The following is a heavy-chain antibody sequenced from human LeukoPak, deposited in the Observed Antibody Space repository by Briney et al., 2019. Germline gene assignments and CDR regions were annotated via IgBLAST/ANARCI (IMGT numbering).Heavy chain of an antibody. J-gene: IGHJ6*02. CDR2: INHSGST. Sequence: SETLSLTCAVYGGSFSGYYWSWIRQPPGKGLEWIGEINHSGSTNYNPSLKSRVTISVDTSKNQFSLKLSSVTAADTAVYYCARGGITIFGVVKDGMDVWGQGTTVTVSS. CDR1: GGSFSGYY. D-gene: IGHD3-3*01. CDR3: ARGGITIFGVVKDGMDV. V-gene: IGHV4-34*01.